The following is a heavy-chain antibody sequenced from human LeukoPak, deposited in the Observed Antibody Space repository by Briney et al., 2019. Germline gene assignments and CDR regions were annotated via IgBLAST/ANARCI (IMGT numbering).Heavy chain of an antibody. D-gene: IGHD6-13*01. CDR1: GGSISSYY. CDR3: ARHGYGAAGDYYYYYTDV. Sequence: KSSETLSLTCTVSGGSISSYYWSWIRQPPGKGLEWIGYIYISVSTTYTPSLKSRVTISVDTSKNQSSLKLSSVTAADTAVYYCARHGYGAAGDYYYYYTDVWGKGTTVTVSS. V-gene: IGHV4-4*09. J-gene: IGHJ6*03. CDR2: IYISVST.